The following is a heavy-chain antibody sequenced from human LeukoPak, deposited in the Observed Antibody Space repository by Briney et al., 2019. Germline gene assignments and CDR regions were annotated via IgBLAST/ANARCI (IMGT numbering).Heavy chain of an antibody. CDR1: GGSISSYY. CDR2: IYYSGSS. D-gene: IGHD5-24*01. J-gene: IGHJ4*02. Sequence: SETLSLTCTVSGGSISSYYWSWVRQPPGKGLEWMGNIYYSGSSNYNSSLKSRVTISVDTSKNQISLKLSSVTAADTAVCYCERHGVWGRDFDYWGQGTLVTVSS. CDR3: ERHGVWGRDFDY. V-gene: IGHV4-59*08.